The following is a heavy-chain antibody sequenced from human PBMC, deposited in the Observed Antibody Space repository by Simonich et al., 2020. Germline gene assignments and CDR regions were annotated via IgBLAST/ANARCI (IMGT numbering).Heavy chain of an antibody. Sequence: EVQLVESGGGLVQPGGSLRLSCAASGFTFSSYWMSWVRQATVNGRVWVANRKRDGSEKYYVDSVKGRFTSSRDNAKNSLYLQMNSLRAEDTAVYYCAREYSSSSDPYWYFDLWGRGTLVTVSS. J-gene: IGHJ2*01. CDR1: GFTFSSYW. CDR2: RKRDGSEK. CDR3: AREYSSSSDPYWYFDL. V-gene: IGHV3-7*01. D-gene: IGHD6-6*01.